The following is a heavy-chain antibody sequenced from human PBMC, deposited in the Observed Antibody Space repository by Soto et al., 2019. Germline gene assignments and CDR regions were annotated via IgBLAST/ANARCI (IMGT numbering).Heavy chain of an antibody. V-gene: IGHV2-5*02. CDR1: GFSLSTSGVG. J-gene: IGHJ3*02. Sequence: QITLKESGPTLVKPTQTLTLTCTFSGFSLSTSGVGVGWIRQPPGKALEWLALIYWDDDKRYSPSLKSRLTITKDTSKNQVVLTMTNMDPVDTATYYCAHRPDGDYDLDEAYHRAFDIWGQGTMVTVSS. D-gene: IGHD4-17*01. CDR3: AHRPDGDYDLDEAYHRAFDI. CDR2: IYWDDDK.